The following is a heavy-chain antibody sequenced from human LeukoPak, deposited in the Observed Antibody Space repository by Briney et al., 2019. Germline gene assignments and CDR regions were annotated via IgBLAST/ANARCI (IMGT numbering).Heavy chain of an antibody. V-gene: IGHV3-23*01. CDR2: ISGSGGST. CDR3: ARTSTVRGLGY. Sequence: GGSLRLSCAASGFTFSSYAMSWVRQAPGKGLEWVSAISGSGGSTYYADSVKGRFTIPRDNSKNTLYLQMNSLRSDDTAVYYCARTSTVRGLGYWGQGTLVTVSS. J-gene: IGHJ4*02. CDR1: GFTFSSYA. D-gene: IGHD1-1*01.